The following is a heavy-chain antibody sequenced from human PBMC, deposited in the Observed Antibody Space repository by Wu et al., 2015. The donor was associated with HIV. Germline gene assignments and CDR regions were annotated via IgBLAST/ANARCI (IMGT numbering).Heavy chain of an antibody. V-gene: IGHV1-69*13. CDR3: ARVFVVVPAGFSGEITAFDV. CDR1: GGTFSSFG. D-gene: IGHD2-2*01. Sequence: QVQLVQSGAEMKKPGSSVKVSCRASGGTFSSFGITWVRQAPGQGLEWMGRIIPIFGTPNYAQDFQGKVTITADESANTAYMELSSLRSDDTATYYCARVFVVVPAGFSGEITAFDVWGQGTMVGVSS. J-gene: IGHJ3*01. CDR2: IIPIFGTP.